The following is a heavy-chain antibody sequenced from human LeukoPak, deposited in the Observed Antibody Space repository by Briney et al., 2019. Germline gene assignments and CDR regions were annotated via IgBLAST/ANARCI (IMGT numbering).Heavy chain of an antibody. CDR3: ARGTGSVGD. V-gene: IGHV4-39*01. J-gene: IGHJ4*02. Sequence: PSETLSLTCTVSGRSISSSSYSWGWIRRPPGKGLEGIGSIYYSGRTYYNPSPKSRVTISVDTSKDQCSLKLSSVTAADTAVYYCARGTGSVGDWGQGTLVTVSS. CDR1: GRSISSSSYS. CDR2: IYYSGRT. D-gene: IGHD2-15*01.